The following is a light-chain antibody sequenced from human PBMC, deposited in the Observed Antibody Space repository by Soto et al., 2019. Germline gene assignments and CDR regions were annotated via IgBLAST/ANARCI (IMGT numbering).Light chain of an antibody. CDR2: EVF. J-gene: IGKJ1*01. V-gene: IGKV2D-29*01. Sequence: DIVMTQSPLSLSVTPGQPASISCKSSQSLLNSGGKTYFYWYLQKPGQPPQLPIYEVFNRFSGVPDRVSGSGSGTDFTLNISRVAAEDVGFYYCLQTTQIPWTFGQGPKVEIK. CDR3: LQTTQIPWT. CDR1: QSLLNSGGKTY.